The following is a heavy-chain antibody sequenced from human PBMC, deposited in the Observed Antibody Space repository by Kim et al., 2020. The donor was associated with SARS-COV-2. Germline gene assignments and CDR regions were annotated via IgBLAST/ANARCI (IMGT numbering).Heavy chain of an antibody. J-gene: IGHJ4*02. Sequence: GSTSYAKNFQGRVAMTSDTSTTTVYMELRSLRSDDTAMYYCARDLEGFDYWGQGTLVTVSS. V-gene: IGHV1-46*01. CDR2: GST. D-gene: IGHD1-1*01. CDR3: ARDLEGFDY.